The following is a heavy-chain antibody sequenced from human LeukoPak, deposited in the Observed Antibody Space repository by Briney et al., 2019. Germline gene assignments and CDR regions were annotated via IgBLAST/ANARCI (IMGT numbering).Heavy chain of an antibody. CDR1: GFTFSSEA. Sequence: GGSLRLSCAVSGFTFSSEAMGWVRQLPGGGLEWVSTISPAGGTTYYADSVKGRLTISRDNSKNTVYLQMNSLRAEDTAVYYCVRNLATIRHYFDYWGQGTLVTVSS. CDR2: ISPAGGTT. V-gene: IGHV3-23*01. J-gene: IGHJ4*02. D-gene: IGHD5-24*01. CDR3: VRNLATIRHYFDY.